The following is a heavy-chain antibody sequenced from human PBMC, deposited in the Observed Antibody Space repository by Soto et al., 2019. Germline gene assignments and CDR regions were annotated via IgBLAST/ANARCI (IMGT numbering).Heavy chain of an antibody. CDR3: ARDYPSRHLVPKYYYGMDV. CDR2: ISSSSSYI. D-gene: IGHD3-16*02. Sequence: PGGSLRLSCAASGFTFSSYSMNWVRQAPGKGLEWVSSISSSSSYIYYADSVKGRFTISRDNAKNSLYLQMNSLRAEDTAVYYCARDYPSRHLVPKYYYGMDVWGQGTTVTVSS. CDR1: GFTFSSYS. J-gene: IGHJ6*02. V-gene: IGHV3-21*01.